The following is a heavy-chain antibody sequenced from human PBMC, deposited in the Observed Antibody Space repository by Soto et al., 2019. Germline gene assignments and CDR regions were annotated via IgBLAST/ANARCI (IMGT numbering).Heavy chain of an antibody. CDR1: GYTFTGYY. CDR3: AADRKIVGTIGAFDF. Sequence: ASVKVSCKASGYTFTGYYMHWLRQAPGKRLEWMGRSAPEEGEPIYPQKFQGRVSMTEDPSTDTAYMELTSLRSEDTAVYFCAADRKIVGTIGAFDFWGQGTLVTVSS. V-gene: IGHV1-24*01. J-gene: IGHJ4*02. D-gene: IGHD1-26*01. CDR2: SAPEEGEP.